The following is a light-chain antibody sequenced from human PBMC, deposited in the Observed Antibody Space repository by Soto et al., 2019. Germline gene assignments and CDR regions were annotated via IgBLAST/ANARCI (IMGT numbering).Light chain of an antibody. J-gene: IGKJ1*01. CDR1: QIVSSNY. Sequence: EIILTQSPGTLSLSPGGRATLSCRASQIVSSNYLAWYQHRPGQAPRLLIYDASSRATGIPDRFSGSGYGTDFTLTISRLEPEDFAVYYCQQYGSLWTFGQGSRVEIK. CDR3: QQYGSLWT. V-gene: IGKV3-20*01. CDR2: DAS.